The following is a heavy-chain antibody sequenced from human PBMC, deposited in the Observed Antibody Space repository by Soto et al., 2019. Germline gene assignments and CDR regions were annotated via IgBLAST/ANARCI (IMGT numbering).Heavy chain of an antibody. CDR1: GFSLSTSGMC. Sequence: SGPTLVNPTQTLTLTCTFSGFSLSTSGMCVSWIRQPPGKALEWLARIDWDDDKYYSTSLKTRLTISKDTSKNQVVLTMTNMDPVDTATYYCARNHSSGWHRTFDYWGQGTLVTVSS. CDR2: IDWDDDK. J-gene: IGHJ4*02. CDR3: ARNHSSGWHRTFDY. D-gene: IGHD6-19*01. V-gene: IGHV2-70*11.